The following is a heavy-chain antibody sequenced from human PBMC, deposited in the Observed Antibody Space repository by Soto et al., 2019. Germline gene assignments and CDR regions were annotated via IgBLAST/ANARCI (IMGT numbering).Heavy chain of an antibody. CDR3: AKALYDFWSGYYQYYYYYGMDV. CDR1: GFTFSSYG. V-gene: IGHV3-30*18. D-gene: IGHD3-3*01. CDR2: ISYDGSNK. J-gene: IGHJ6*02. Sequence: LRLSCAASGFTFSSYGMHWVRQAPGKGLEWVAVISYDGSNKYYADSVKGRFTISRDNSKNTLYLQMNSLRAEDTAVYYCAKALYDFWSGYYQYYYYYGMDVWGQGTTVTVSS.